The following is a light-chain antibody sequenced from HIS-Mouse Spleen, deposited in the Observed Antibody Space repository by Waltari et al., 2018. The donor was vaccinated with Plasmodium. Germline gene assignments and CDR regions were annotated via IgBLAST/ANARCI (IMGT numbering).Light chain of an antibody. CDR1: ELPKKY. V-gene: IGLV3-10*01. J-gene: IGLJ3*02. CDR3: YSTDSSGNHRV. CDR2: EDS. Sequence: SYELTQPPSVSVSPGQPARITCAGDELPKKYAYWYQQKSGQAPVLVIYEDSKRPSGIPEGFSGSSSGTMATLTISGAQVEDEADYYCYSTDSSGNHRVFGGGTKLTVL.